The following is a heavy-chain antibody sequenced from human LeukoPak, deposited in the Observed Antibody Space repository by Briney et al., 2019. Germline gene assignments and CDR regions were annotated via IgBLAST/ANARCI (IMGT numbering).Heavy chain of an antibody. V-gene: IGHV3-21*01. CDR3: ARNLAGMGATTPAAPDY. CDR2: ISSSSSYI. J-gene: IGHJ4*02. Sequence: GGSLRLSCAASGFTFSSYSMNWVRQAPGKGLEWVSSISSSSSYIYYADSVKGRFTISRDNAKNSLYLQMNSLRAEDTAVYYCARNLAGMGATTPAAPDYWGQGTLVTVST. D-gene: IGHD1-26*01. CDR1: GFTFSSYS.